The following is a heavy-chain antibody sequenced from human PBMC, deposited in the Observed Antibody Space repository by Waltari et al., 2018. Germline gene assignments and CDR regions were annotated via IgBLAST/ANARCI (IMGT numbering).Heavy chain of an antibody. D-gene: IGHD3-16*01. V-gene: IGHV1-69*13. Sequence: QVQLVQSGPEVKRPGSSVRVSCKSSGATFSSSGFSWVRQAPGQGLEWMGGLGPVLGTPAYAQKFQGRLTITADDSTSTAYMELRSLRSDDTAVYYCARDRATGGGYYFDYWGQGTLVTVSS. CDR3: ARDRATGGGYYFDY. J-gene: IGHJ4*02. CDR2: LGPVLGTP. CDR1: GATFSSSG.